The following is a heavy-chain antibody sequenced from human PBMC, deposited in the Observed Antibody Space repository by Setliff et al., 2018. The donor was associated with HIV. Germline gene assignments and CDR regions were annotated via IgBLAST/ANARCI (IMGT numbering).Heavy chain of an antibody. D-gene: IGHD1-7*01. CDR2: IYHSGSA. Sequence: PSETLSLTCGVSSYSISGGYYWGWIRQPPEKGLEWIGSIYHSGSAYYNPSLKSRVTISVDTSKNQFSLKMSSLTAADTAVYYCARHGGITGTTDAFDIWGQGTMVTVSS. CDR1: SYSISGGYY. V-gene: IGHV4-38-2*01. J-gene: IGHJ3*02. CDR3: ARHGGITGTTDAFDI.